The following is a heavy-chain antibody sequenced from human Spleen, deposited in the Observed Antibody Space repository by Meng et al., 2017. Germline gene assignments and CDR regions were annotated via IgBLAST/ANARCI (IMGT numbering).Heavy chain of an antibody. V-gene: IGHV4-4*02. CDR2: ISHSRTT. J-gene: IGHJ4*02. Sequence: QVQLQGSGPGLGKPSGHPSLTCAASGASISHSNWWSWIRQPPAKGLEWIGEISHSRTTNYNPSLKSRVTISVDTSKNQFSLKLTAVTAADTAVYYCARGDYGSGSYYDYWGQGTLVTVSS. CDR3: ARGDYGSGSYYDY. D-gene: IGHD3-10*01. CDR1: GASISHSNW.